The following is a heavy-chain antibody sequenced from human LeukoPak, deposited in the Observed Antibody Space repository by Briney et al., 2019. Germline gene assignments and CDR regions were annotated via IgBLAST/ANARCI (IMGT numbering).Heavy chain of an antibody. Sequence: GGSLRLSCAASGFTVSSNYMSWVRQAPGKGLEWVSDIYSGGSTYYADSVKGRFTISRDNSKNTLYLQMNSLRAEDTAVYYCARDLASGSSSSWYVAFDIWGQGTMVTVSS. V-gene: IGHV3-66*01. CDR1: GFTVSSNY. J-gene: IGHJ3*02. CDR2: IYSGGST. D-gene: IGHD6-13*01. CDR3: ARDLASGSSSSWYVAFDI.